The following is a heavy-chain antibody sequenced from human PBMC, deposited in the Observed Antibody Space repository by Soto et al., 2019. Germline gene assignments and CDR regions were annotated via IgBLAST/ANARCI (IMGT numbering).Heavy chain of an antibody. Sequence: YWMNWARQAPGKGLEWVANIKPDGSVTNYLDSVKGRFTISRDNVRNSVSLQMNSLRVEDTAVYFCFGGNGGPQWGQGTLVTVSS. V-gene: IGHV3-7*03. J-gene: IGHJ4*02. CDR2: IKPDGSVT. CDR3: FGGNGGPQ. CDR1: YW. D-gene: IGHD3-16*01.